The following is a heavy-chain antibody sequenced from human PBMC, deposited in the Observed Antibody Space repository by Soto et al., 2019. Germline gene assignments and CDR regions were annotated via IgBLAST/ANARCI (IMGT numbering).Heavy chain of an antibody. V-gene: IGHV4-39*01. D-gene: IGHD3-10*01. CDR2: IYYSGST. Sequence: PSETLSLTCTVSGGSISSSSYYWGWIRQPPGKGLEWIGSIYYSGSTYYNPSLKSRVTISVDTSKNQFSLKLSSVTAADTAVYYCARPLWFGEGTMDVWGQGTRVTVSS. J-gene: IGHJ6*02. CDR3: ARPLWFGEGTMDV. CDR1: GGSISSSSYY.